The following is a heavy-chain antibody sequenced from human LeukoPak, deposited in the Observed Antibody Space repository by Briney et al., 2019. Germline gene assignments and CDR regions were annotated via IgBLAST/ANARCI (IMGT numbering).Heavy chain of an antibody. J-gene: IGHJ5*02. CDR2: ISGSGGST. CDR3: AKDLGNDYVWGSYRPA. V-gene: IGHV3-23*01. Sequence: GGSLRLSCAASGFTFSSYAMSWVRQAPGKGLEWVSAISGSGGSTYYADSVKSRFTISRDNSKNTLYLQMNSLRAEDTAVYYCAKDLGNDYVWGSYRPAWGQGTLVTVSS. CDR1: GFTFSSYA. D-gene: IGHD3-16*02.